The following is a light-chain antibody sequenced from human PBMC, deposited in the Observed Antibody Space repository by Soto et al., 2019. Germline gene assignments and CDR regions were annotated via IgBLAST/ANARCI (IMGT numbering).Light chain of an antibody. Sequence: QSVLTQPPSMSGTPGQRVTISCSGSRSNIGGNAVTWYQQVPGTAPKLLIYANDQRPSVVSDRFSSSKSATSASLAISGLQSEDEADYYCAVWDDKLKGLFGGGTQLTVL. J-gene: IGLJ2*01. CDR1: RSNIGGNA. V-gene: IGLV1-44*01. CDR2: AND. CDR3: AVWDDKLKGL.